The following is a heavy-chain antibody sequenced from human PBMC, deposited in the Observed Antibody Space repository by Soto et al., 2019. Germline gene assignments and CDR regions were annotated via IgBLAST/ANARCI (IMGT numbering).Heavy chain of an antibody. CDR3: ARPEAYGSGSYYFDS. J-gene: IGHJ4*02. CDR1: GYPFTTYH. V-gene: IGHV1-46*01. Sequence: QVQLVQSGAEVKKPGASVKVSCKASGYPFTTYHLHWVRQAPGQGLEWMGIVYVTGTGTRSAQKFQGRLTMTRARSTSTVYMELSSLRSEDTAVYYCARPEAYGSGSYYFDSWGQGTLVTVSS. D-gene: IGHD3-10*01. CDR2: VYVTGTGT.